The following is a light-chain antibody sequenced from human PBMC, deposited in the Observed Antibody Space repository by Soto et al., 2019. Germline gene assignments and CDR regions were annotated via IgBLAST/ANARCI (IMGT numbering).Light chain of an antibody. V-gene: IGLV6-57*03. CDR1: SGSIASNY. CDR3: QSYDSSSLWV. CDR2: DDN. Sequence: FMLTQPHSVSESPGKTVTLSCTRSSGSIASNYVQWYQQRPGSAPTTVIYDDNQRRSGVPDRFSVSIDSSSNSASLTISGLQTEDEADYYCQSYDSSSLWVFGGGTKVTVL. J-gene: IGLJ3*02.